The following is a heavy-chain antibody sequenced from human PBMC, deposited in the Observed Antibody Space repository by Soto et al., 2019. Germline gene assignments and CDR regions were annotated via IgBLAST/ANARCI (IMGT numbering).Heavy chain of an antibody. V-gene: IGHV3-30*04. D-gene: IGHD5-18*01. CDR3: ASPDTLYSYGYFDY. CDR1: GFTFSSYS. Sequence: PGGSLILSCVASGFTFSSYSMYWVRQAPGKGLEWVAVMSYDGRNKYYADSVKGRFTISRDNSKNTLYLQMNSLRGDDTAVYFCASPDTLYSYGYFDYWGQGILVTVSS. CDR2: MSYDGRNK. J-gene: IGHJ4*02.